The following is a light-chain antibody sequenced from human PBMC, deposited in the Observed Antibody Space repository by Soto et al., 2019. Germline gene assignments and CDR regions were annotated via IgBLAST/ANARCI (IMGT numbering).Light chain of an antibody. CDR1: SSDVGNYDR. Sequence: QSALTQPASVSGSPGQSITISCTGTSSDVGNYDRVSWYQQHPGEAPKLMIYDVNKRPSGVSNRFSGSKSGNTASLTISGLQAEDEADYYCCSYTGTDTFAVFGTGTKVTVL. CDR2: DVN. J-gene: IGLJ1*01. V-gene: IGLV2-23*02. CDR3: CSYTGTDTFAV.